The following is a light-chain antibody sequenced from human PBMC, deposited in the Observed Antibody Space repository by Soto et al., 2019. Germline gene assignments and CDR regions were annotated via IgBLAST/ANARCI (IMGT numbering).Light chain of an antibody. J-gene: IGKJ2*01. Sequence: DIVMTQTPLSSPVTLGQPASISCRSSQSLVHSDGNTSLSWLQQRPGQPPRLLIYKVSNRFSGVPDRISGGWAGTDVTIKISRVEAADVGVNYCMQANHFRPYTFGQGTKLEIK. CDR1: QSLVHSDGNTS. CDR3: MQANHFRPYT. CDR2: KVS. V-gene: IGKV2-24*01.